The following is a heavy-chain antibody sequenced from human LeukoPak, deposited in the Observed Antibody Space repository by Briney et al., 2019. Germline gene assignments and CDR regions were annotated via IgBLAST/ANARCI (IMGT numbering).Heavy chain of an antibody. CDR1: GFTFSRYW. CDR2: ISADGSIT. CDR3: ATAGGDGSRMGFDP. D-gene: IGHD2-15*01. V-gene: IGHV3-74*01. Sequence: GGSLRLSCADSGFTFSRYWMHWVRQTPGKGLVWVSCISADGSITRYADSVKGRFTTSRDNTKSTLYLQMHSLRAEDTAVYYCATAGGDGSRMGFDPWGQGTLVTVSS. J-gene: IGHJ5*02.